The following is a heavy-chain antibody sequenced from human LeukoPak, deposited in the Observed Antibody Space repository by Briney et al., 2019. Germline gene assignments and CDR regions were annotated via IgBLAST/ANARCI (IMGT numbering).Heavy chain of an antibody. V-gene: IGHV1-69*05. CDR1: GGTLSTSA. CDR3: ARNPRYYSDTSGYCPFDY. CDR2: IIPMFGRT. Sequence: ASVKVSCKTSGGTLSTSAINWVRQAPGQGLEWMGGIIPMFGRTNYAQKFQGRVTITTDESTSTAYMELRSLRSEDTAVYYCARNPRYYSDTSGYCPFDYWGQGTLVTVSS. D-gene: IGHD3-22*01. J-gene: IGHJ4*02.